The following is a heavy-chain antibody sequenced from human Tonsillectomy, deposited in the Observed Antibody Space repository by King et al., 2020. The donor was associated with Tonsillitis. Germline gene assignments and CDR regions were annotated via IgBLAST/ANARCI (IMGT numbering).Heavy chain of an antibody. Sequence: HVQLVESGAEVQKPGASVKVSCKASGYTFTAYYLHWVRQAPGQGLQWMGWIHPNSGVTNYAQRFQGRVTMTRDTSIGIAYMELSRLRSDDTAVYYCARDLGYSGYDGAFNIWGQGTLVTVSS. CDR2: IHPNSGVT. CDR3: ARDLGYSGYDGAFNI. CDR1: GYTFTAYY. J-gene: IGHJ3*02. V-gene: IGHV1-2*02. D-gene: IGHD5-12*01.